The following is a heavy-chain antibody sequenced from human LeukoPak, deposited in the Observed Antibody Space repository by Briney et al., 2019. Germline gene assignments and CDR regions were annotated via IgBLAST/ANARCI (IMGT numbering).Heavy chain of an antibody. CDR2: MNPNSGNT. Sequence: ASVKVSCKASGYTFTSYDINWVRQATGQGLEWMGWMNPNSGNTGYAQKFQGRVTITADKSTSTAYMELSSLRSEDTAVYYCARDHDCSSTSCYAFWGQGTLVTVSS. V-gene: IGHV1-8*01. CDR1: GYTFTSYD. D-gene: IGHD2-2*01. J-gene: IGHJ4*02. CDR3: ARDHDCSSTSCYAF.